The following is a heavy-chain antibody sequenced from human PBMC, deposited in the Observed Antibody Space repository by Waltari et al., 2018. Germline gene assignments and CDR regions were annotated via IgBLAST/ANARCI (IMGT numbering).Heavy chain of an antibody. V-gene: IGHV4-31*03. Sequence: QVQLQESAPGLVKPSQTLSLTCPVSGGSISRGGYYWSWIRPHPGKGLEWSGYSYDRGSTYYNPSLKSRVTISVDTSKNQFPLKLSSVTAADTAVYYCAREGYDYGTDYWGQGTLVTVSS. J-gene: IGHJ4*02. D-gene: IGHD5-12*01. CDR2: SYDRGST. CDR1: GGSISRGGYY. CDR3: AREGYDYGTDY.